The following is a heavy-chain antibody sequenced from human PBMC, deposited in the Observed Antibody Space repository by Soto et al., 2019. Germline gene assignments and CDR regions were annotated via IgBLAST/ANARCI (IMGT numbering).Heavy chain of an antibody. CDR2: IHYSGGT. V-gene: IGHV4-59*12. Sequence: SETLSLTCTVSGGSINSYYWGWIRQPPGKGLEWIGYIHYSGGTKYYPSLQSRVTMSLDTSKNQFSLRLTSVTAADTAVYYCARGQRFSDSFDPWGQGTLVTVSS. J-gene: IGHJ5*02. D-gene: IGHD3-3*01. CDR3: ARGQRFSDSFDP. CDR1: GGSINSYY.